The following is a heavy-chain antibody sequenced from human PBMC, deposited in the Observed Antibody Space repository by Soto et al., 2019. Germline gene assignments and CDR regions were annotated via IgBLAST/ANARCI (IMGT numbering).Heavy chain of an antibody. J-gene: IGHJ5*02. D-gene: IGHD1-1*01. Sequence: ASVKVSCKASGYTFTGYYMHWVRQAPGQGLEWMGWINPNSGGTNYAQKFKGWVTMTRDTSISTAYMELGRLRSDDTAVYYCARGAEVHLENWFDPWGQGTLVTVSS. CDR2: INPNSGGT. V-gene: IGHV1-2*04. CDR1: GYTFTGYY. CDR3: ARGAEVHLENWFDP.